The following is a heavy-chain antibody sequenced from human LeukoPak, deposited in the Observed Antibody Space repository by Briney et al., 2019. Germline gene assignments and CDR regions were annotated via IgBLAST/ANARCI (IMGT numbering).Heavy chain of an antibody. J-gene: IGHJ6*03. Sequence: GESLKISCKASGYVFIRHWIGWVRQVPGKGLEWMGVIHPEDSYTRYNPAFQGQVTLSVDETTSTAYLQLSSLKASDTAIYYCASQNHYYYHMDVWGRGTTVTVSS. V-gene: IGHV5-51*01. CDR2: IHPEDSYT. CDR1: GYVFIRHW. CDR3: ASQNHYYYHMDV.